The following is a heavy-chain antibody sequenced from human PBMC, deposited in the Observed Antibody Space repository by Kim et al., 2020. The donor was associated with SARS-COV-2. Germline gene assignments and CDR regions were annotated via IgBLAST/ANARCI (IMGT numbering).Heavy chain of an antibody. CDR2: IRSKVNGSAT. D-gene: IGHD1-1*01. Sequence: GGSLRLSCGASGFTFSDSAMHWVRRASGKGLEWLGRIRSKVNGSATAYSASVRGRFTISRDDSRNTAYLQMNSLKTEDTAVYYCTRVPGTTLAFWVAFD. J-gene: IGHJ3*02. CDR1: GFTFSDSA. CDR3: TRVPGTTLAFWVAFD. V-gene: IGHV3-73*01.